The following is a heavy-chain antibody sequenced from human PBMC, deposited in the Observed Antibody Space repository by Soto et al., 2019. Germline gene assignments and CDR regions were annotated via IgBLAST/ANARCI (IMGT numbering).Heavy chain of an antibody. CDR2: IYYTGST. CDR3: ARIEMASIK. Sequence: SETLSLTCSVSGASIRSGGYSWSWLRQSPGKGLEWIGHIYYTGSTFYSPSLKSRLTISLDTSKNQFSLDLRSVTAADTAMYYCARIEMASIKWGRGTLVTVSS. J-gene: IGHJ4*02. CDR1: GASIRSGGYS. V-gene: IGHV4-31*03.